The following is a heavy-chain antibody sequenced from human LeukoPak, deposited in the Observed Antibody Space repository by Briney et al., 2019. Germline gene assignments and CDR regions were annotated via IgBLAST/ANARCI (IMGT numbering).Heavy chain of an antibody. CDR2: IYYSGST. CDR3: ARDYISPIYYYYYMDV. J-gene: IGHJ6*03. CDR1: GGSISSSSYY. D-gene: IGHD4-11*01. Sequence: PSETLSLTCTVSGGSISSSSYYWGWIRQPPGKGLEWIGSIYYSGSTYYNPSLKSRVTISVDTSKNQFSLKLSSVTAADTAVYYCARDYISPIYYYYYMDVWGKGTTVTVSS. V-gene: IGHV4-39*07.